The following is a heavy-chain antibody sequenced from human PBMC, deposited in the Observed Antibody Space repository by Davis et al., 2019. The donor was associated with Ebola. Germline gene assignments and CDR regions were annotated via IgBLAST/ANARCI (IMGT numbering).Heavy chain of an antibody. J-gene: IGHJ6*02. V-gene: IGHV4-34*01. CDR1: GGFFSGYY. CDR3: ARIEAHYYGMDV. CDR2: INHSGST. Sequence: SEILSPTFAVHGGFFSGYYWSWIRQPPGKGLEWFGEINHSGSTNYNPSLKSRVTISVDTSKNQFSLKLSSVTAADTAVYYCARIEAHYYGMDVWGQGTTVTVSS.